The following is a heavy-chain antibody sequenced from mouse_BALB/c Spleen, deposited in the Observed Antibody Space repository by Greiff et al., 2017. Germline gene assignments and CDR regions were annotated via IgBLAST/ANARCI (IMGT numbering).Heavy chain of an antibody. CDR2: ISDGGSYT. V-gene: IGHV5-4*02. CDR1: GFTFSDYY. Sequence: EVMLVESGGGLVKPGGSLKLSCAASGFTFSDYYMYWVRQTPEKRLEWVATISDGGSYTYYPDSVKGRFTISRDNAKNNLYLQMSSLKSEDTAMYYCARDGCGSSYDWYFDDWGAGTTVTVSS. J-gene: IGHJ1*01. CDR3: ARDGCGSSYDWYFDD. D-gene: IGHD1-1*01.